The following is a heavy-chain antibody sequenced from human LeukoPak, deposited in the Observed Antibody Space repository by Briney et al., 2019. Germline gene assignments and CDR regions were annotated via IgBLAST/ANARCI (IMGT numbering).Heavy chain of an antibody. D-gene: IGHD3-10*01. CDR2: IYYSGRT. J-gene: IGHJ4*02. CDR3: ARQGAGVPFDY. Sequence: SETLSLTCTVSGGSISSYYWSWIRQPPGKGLEWIGYIYYSGRTNYNPSLKSRVTISVDTSKNQFSLKLSSVTAADTAVYYCARQGAGVPFDYWGRGTLVTVSS. CDR1: GGSISSYY. V-gene: IGHV4-59*08.